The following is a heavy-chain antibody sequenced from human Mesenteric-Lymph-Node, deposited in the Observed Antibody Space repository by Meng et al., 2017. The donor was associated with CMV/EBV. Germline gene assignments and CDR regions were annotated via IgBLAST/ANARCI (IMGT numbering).Heavy chain of an antibody. J-gene: IGHJ4*02. CDR1: GFTVSSNY. D-gene: IGHD1-1*01. CDR3: ARDGDTTGYDY. CDR2: IYSGGST. Sequence: LSCAAAGFTVSSNYMSWVRQAPGKGLEWVSLIYSGGSTYYADSVKGRFTISRDNSKKTLHLQMNSLRAEDTAVYYCARDGDTTGYDYWGQGTLVTVSS. V-gene: IGHV3-66*01.